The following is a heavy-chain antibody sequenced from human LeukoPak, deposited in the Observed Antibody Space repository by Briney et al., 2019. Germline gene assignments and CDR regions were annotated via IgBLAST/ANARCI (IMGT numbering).Heavy chain of an antibody. CDR1: GGSISSYY. Sequence: ETLSLTCTVSGGSISSYYWSWIRQPPGKGLEWIGYIYYSGSTNYNPSLKSRVTISVDTSKNQFSLKLSSVTAADTAVYYCAKYKGQPEDHFDYWGQGTLVTVSS. J-gene: IGHJ4*02. V-gene: IGHV4-59*01. D-gene: IGHD1-1*01. CDR3: AKYKGQPEDHFDY. CDR2: IYYSGST.